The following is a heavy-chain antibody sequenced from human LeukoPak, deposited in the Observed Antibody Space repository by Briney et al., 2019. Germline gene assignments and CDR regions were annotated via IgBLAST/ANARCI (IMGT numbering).Heavy chain of an antibody. Sequence: GASVKVSCKASGGTFSSYAISWVRQAPGQGLEWMGGIIPIFGTANYAHKFQGRVTITTDESTSKAYMELSSLRSEDTAVYYCARGPTLIWRYYFDYWGQGTLVIVSS. CDR3: ARGPTLIWRYYFDY. V-gene: IGHV1-69*05. CDR2: IIPIFGTA. CDR1: GGTFSSYA. J-gene: IGHJ4*02. D-gene: IGHD2-21*01.